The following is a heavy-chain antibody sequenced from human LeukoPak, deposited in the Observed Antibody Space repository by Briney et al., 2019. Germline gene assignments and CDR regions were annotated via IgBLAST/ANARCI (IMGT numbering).Heavy chain of an antibody. V-gene: IGHV3-23*01. CDR2: ISGSGGRT. CDR1: GFTFSSYA. J-gene: IGHJ4*02. Sequence: GGSLRLSCAASGFTFSSYAMSWVRQAPGKGLEWVSSISGSGGRTYHADSVKGRFTISRDNSKNTLYLQMNSLKTEDTAVYYCTTGTNYYDSSGYWGQGTLVTVSS. D-gene: IGHD3-22*01. CDR3: TTGTNYYDSSGY.